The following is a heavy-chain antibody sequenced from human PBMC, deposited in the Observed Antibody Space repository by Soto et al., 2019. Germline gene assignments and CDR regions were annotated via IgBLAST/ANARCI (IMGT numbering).Heavy chain of an antibody. J-gene: IGHJ4*02. Sequence: DAQVVESGGGLVQPGGSLNLSCVASGFTFRGSTMHWVRQASGKGLEWIGLISIKPNNYATVYAASVTGRFTISRDDSKTTAYLQMNSLKTEDRAVYYCTRAYEHTNYYFDYWGRGTLVTVSS. CDR2: ISIKPNNYAT. V-gene: IGHV3-73*02. D-gene: IGHD2-8*01. CDR1: GFTFRGST. CDR3: TRAYEHTNYYFDY.